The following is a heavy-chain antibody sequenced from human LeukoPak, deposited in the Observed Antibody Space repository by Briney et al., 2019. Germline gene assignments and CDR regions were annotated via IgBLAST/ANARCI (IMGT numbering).Heavy chain of an antibody. D-gene: IGHD3-10*01. CDR3: ARAIWYGSGTTAFDY. CDR2: IYNSGST. CDR1: GGSISSYY. J-gene: IGHJ4*02. Sequence: PSETLSLTCTVSGGSISSYYWSWIRQPAGKGLEWTGRIYNSGSTNYNTNYNPSLTSRVTMSVDTSKDQFSLKLNSVSAADTAVYFCARAIWYGSGTTAFDYWGQGTLVTVSP. V-gene: IGHV4-4*07.